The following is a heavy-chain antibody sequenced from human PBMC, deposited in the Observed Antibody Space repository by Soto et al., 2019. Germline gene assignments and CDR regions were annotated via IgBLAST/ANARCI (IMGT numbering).Heavy chain of an antibody. J-gene: IGHJ6*02. CDR1: GFTFSSYG. D-gene: IGHD3-10*01. CDR2: ISYDGSNQ. V-gene: IGHV3-30*18. Sequence: QVHLVESGGGVVQPGKSLRLSCAASGFTFSSYGMHWVRQAPGMRLEWVAIISYDGSNQYYADSVKGRFTISRHNSKNTLYLQMNSLGAEDTAVYYCAKRRQLGDYYYYGMDVWGQGTTVTVSS. CDR3: AKRRQLGDYYYYGMDV.